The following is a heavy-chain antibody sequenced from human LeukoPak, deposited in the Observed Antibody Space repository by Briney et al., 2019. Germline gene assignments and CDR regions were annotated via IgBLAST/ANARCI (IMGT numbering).Heavy chain of an antibody. CDR1: GFTFSSYG. V-gene: IGHV3-30*18. Sequence: GGPLRLSCAASGFTFSSYGMHWVRQAPGKGLEWVAVISYDGSNKYFADSVKGRFTMSRDNSKNTLYLQMNSLRAEDTAVYYCAKGNYYGPFDYWGQGTLVTVSS. CDR3: AKGNYYGPFDY. D-gene: IGHD3-10*01. J-gene: IGHJ4*02. CDR2: ISYDGSNK.